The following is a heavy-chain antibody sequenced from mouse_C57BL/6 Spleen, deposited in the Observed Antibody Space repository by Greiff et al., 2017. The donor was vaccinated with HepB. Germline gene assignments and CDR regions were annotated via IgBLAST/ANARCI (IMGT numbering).Heavy chain of an antibody. J-gene: IGHJ2*01. D-gene: IGHD4-1*01. CDR2: IWSGGST. CDR3: ARTGQYYFDY. Sequence: VQVVESGPGLVQPSQTLSITCTVSSFSFTNYGVHWVRQSPGKGLEWLGVIWSGGSTDYNAAFISRLTISKDNSKSQVFFKMNSLQADDTARYYCARTGQYYFDYWGQGTTLTVSS. V-gene: IGHV2-2*01. CDR1: SFSFTNYG.